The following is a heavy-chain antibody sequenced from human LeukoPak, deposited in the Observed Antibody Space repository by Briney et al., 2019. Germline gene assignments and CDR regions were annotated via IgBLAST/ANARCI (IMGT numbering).Heavy chain of an antibody. V-gene: IGHV1-2*02. Sequence: ASVKGSCKVSGYTFTANFIHSVRQAPGQGFEWMGWTYPNCVGSGYAQRFQGRVTITRDTASSTAYMELYSLRSDDTAVYYCARRTTEMVNDYWGQGTLVTVSS. D-gene: IGHD5-24*01. J-gene: IGHJ4*02. CDR3: ARRTTEMVNDY. CDR2: TYPNCVGS. CDR1: GYTFTANF.